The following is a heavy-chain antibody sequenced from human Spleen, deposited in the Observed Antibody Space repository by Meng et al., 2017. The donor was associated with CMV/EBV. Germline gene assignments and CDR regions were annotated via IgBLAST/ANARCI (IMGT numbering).Heavy chain of an antibody. CDR3: ARGYYSDSSGHYYANPHWFDP. V-gene: IGHV4-39*07. Sequence: SETLSLTCTVSGGSISSSSYYWGWIRQPPGKGLEWIGSIYYSGSTYYNPSLKSRVTISVDTSKNQFSLKLSSVTAADTAVYYCARGYYSDSSGHYYANPHWFDPWGRGTLVTVSS. D-gene: IGHD3-22*01. CDR1: GGSISSSSYY. J-gene: IGHJ5*02. CDR2: IYYSGST.